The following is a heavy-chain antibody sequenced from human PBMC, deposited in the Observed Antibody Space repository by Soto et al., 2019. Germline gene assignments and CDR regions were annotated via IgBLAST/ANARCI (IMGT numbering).Heavy chain of an antibody. V-gene: IGHV3-7*01. D-gene: IGHD3-22*01. CDR3: AKLGSSGPYYFDS. J-gene: IGHJ4*02. CDR2: RKQDGSET. CDR1: GFTFSSYW. Sequence: GGSLRLSCAASGFTFSSYWISWVRQAPGQGLEWVANRKQDGSETYYVDSVKGRSTISRDNAKNSLYLQMNSLRAKATAVYYCAKLGSSGPYYFDSWGQGTLVTVSS.